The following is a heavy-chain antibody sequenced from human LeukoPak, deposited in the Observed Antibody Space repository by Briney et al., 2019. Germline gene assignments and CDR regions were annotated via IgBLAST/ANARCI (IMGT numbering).Heavy chain of an antibody. CDR3: ARECSGGSCYPNWFDP. D-gene: IGHD2-15*01. V-gene: IGHV1-18*01. CDR1: GYTFTSYG. J-gene: IGHJ5*02. Sequence: ASVKVSCKASGYTFTSYGISWVRQAPGQGLEWMGWISAYNGNTNYAQKPQGRVTMTTDTSTSTAYMELRSLRSDDTAVYYCARECSGGSCYPNWFDPWGQGTLVTVSS. CDR2: ISAYNGNT.